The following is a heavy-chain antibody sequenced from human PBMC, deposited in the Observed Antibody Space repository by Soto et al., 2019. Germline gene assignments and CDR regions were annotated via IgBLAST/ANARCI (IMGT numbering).Heavy chain of an antibody. Sequence: AASVKVSCKASGYTFTSYDINWVRQATGQGLEWMGWMNPNSGNTGYAQKFQGRVTMTRNTSISTAYMELSSLRSEDTAVYYCARVAAGFYYYGMDVWGQGTTVTVSS. D-gene: IGHD6-13*01. CDR2: MNPNSGNT. CDR1: GYTFTSYD. V-gene: IGHV1-8*01. CDR3: ARVAAGFYYYGMDV. J-gene: IGHJ6*02.